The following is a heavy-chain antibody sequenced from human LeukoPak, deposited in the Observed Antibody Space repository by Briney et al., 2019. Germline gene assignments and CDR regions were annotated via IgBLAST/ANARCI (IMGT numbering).Heavy chain of an antibody. V-gene: IGHV4-39*07. CDR1: GGSISSSSYY. Sequence: SETLSLTCTVSGGSISSSSYYWGWIRQPPGKGLEWIGSIYYSGSTYYNPSLKSRVTMSLDTSKNQFSLKLSSVTAADTAVYYCARDWGRYCSSTSCHDAFDIWGQGTMVTVSS. CDR2: IYYSGST. D-gene: IGHD2-2*01. J-gene: IGHJ3*02. CDR3: ARDWGRYCSSTSCHDAFDI.